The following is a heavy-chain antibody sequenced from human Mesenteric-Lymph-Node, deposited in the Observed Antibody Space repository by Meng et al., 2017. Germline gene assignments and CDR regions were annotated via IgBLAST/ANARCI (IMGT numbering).Heavy chain of an antibody. CDR3: ARDSGTMVRGVYDY. D-gene: IGHD3-10*01. J-gene: IGHJ4*02. Sequence: QGQLVQSGAEVKKPGSSVKVSCKASGYTLTGYYMHWVRQAPGQGLEWMGWISAYNGNTNYAQKLQGRVTMTTDTSTSTAYMELRSLRSDDTAVYYCARDSGTMVRGVYDYWGQGTLVTVSS. V-gene: IGHV1-18*04. CDR1: GYTLTGYY. CDR2: ISAYNGNT.